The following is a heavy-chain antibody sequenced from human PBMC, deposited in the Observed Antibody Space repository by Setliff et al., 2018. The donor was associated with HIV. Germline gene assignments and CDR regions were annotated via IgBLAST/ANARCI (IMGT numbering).Heavy chain of an antibody. CDR3: AKDRSVSYRTFDY. D-gene: IGHD1-26*01. CDR2: VYYSGST. Sequence: PSETLSLTCTVSGASSIYFWGWIRQPPGKGLEWIGSVYYSGSTYYNPSLKSRVTISMDTSKNQFSLKLNSVTAADTAVYYCAKDRSVSYRTFDYWGPGTLVTVSS. V-gene: IGHV4-39*07. CDR1: GASSIYF. J-gene: IGHJ4*02.